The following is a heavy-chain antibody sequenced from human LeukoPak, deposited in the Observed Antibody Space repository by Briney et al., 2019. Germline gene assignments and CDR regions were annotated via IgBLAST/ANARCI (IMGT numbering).Heavy chain of an antibody. D-gene: IGHD5-12*01. CDR2: IYTSGST. J-gene: IGHJ4*02. Sequence: PSQTLSLTCTVSGGSISSGSYYWSWIRQPAGKGLEWIGRIYTSGSTNYNPSLKSRVTISVDTSKNQFSLKLSSVTAADTAVYYCAREGVASPGDHWGQGTLVTVSS. CDR3: AREGVASPGDH. V-gene: IGHV4-61*02. CDR1: GGSISSGSYY.